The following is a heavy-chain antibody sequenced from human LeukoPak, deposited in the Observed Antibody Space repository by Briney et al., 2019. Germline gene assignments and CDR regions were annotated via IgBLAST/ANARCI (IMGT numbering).Heavy chain of an antibody. V-gene: IGHV4-39*07. J-gene: IGHJ4*02. Sequence: SETLSLTCSVSGGSISINSYYWDWIRQSPGKGLEWLGSLYFRGNTYYNPSLKSRVSMSVDTSKNQFSLRLKSETAADTAVYFCARQSSPFYFVDYWGQGIPVTVSS. CDR3: ARQSSPFYFVDY. D-gene: IGHD2/OR15-2a*01. CDR2: LYFRGNT. CDR1: GGSISINSYY.